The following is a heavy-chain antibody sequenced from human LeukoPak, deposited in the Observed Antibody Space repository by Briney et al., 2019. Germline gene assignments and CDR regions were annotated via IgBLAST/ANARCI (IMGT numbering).Heavy chain of an antibody. CDR2: ISGSGGST. J-gene: IGHJ3*02. D-gene: IGHD3-22*01. V-gene: IGHV3-23*01. CDR3: AKCAREYYGSSGYRTFDI. CDR1: GFTFSSYA. Sequence: QPGGSLSLSCAASGFTFSSYALSWVRQAPGKGLEWISAISGSGGSTYYADSVNGRFTISRDNSKNTLYLQMNSLRAEDAAEKDGAKCAREYYGSSGYRTFDIWGQGTMVTVSS.